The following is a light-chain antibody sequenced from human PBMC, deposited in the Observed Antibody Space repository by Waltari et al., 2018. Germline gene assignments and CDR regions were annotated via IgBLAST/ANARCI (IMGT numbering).Light chain of an antibody. Sequence: QSALTQPPSVSGSPGQSVTISCTGTSSDVGSNNRVSWYQQSPGTAPKLVIYEVSNRPSGVPDRFSGSKSGNTASLTISGLQAEDEADYYCSSYTSSNTWVFGGGTKLTVL. CDR3: SSYTSSNTWV. CDR1: SSDVGSNNR. V-gene: IGLV2-18*02. J-gene: IGLJ3*02. CDR2: EVS.